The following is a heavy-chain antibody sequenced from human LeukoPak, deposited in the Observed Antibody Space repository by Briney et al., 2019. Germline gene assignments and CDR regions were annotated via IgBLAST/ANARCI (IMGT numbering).Heavy chain of an antibody. V-gene: IGHV5-51*01. CDR2: IYPGDSDI. CDR1: GYSFTTYW. CDR3: ARYPGQYIATAGTPFDY. J-gene: IGHJ4*02. Sequence: GESLKISCKGSGYSFTTYWIGWVRQMPGKGLEWMGIIYPGDSDIRYSPSFQGQVTISADKSISTAYLQWSSLKASDTAMYYCARYPGQYIATAGTPFDYWGQGTLVTVSS. D-gene: IGHD6-13*01.